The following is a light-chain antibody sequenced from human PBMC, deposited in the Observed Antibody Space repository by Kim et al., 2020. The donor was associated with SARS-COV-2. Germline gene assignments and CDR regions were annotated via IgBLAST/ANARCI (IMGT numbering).Light chain of an antibody. CDR1: QSVSSY. CDR2: EAA. J-gene: IGKJ4*01. Sequence: PGETATLSCRASQSVSSYLAWYQQKPGQAPRLLIYEAADRATGIPARFSGSGSGTDFTLTISSLEPEDFAVYYCQQRSNWPPENTFGGGTKVDIK. CDR3: QQRSNWPPENT. V-gene: IGKV3-11*01.